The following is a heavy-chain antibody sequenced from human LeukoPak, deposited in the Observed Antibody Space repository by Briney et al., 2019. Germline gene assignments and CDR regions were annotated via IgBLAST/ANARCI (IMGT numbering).Heavy chain of an antibody. Sequence: PGGSLRLSCAASGFSVSSNDMSWVRQAPGKGLEWVSVLYIDGGTYYADSVKGRFTISRDSSKNTLSLQMDSLRTEVSALYYCARVHYYYLEIWGKGTKVTVSS. CDR2: LYIDGGT. CDR1: GFSVSSND. J-gene: IGHJ6*03. V-gene: IGHV3-53*01. D-gene: IGHD1-1*01. CDR3: ARVHYYYLEI.